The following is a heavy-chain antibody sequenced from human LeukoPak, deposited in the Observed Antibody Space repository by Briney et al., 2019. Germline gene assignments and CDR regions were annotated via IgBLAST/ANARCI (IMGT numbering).Heavy chain of an antibody. J-gene: IGHJ6*03. D-gene: IGHD3-10*01. CDR1: GYTLTELS. CDR3: ARGPSITMVRGGQWYYYMDV. CDR2: FDPEDGET. Sequence: GASVKVSCKVSGYTLTELSMHWVRQAPGKGLEWMGGFDPEDGETIYAQKFQGRVTMTRDTSTNTVYMELSSLRSEDTAVYYCARGPSITMVRGGQWYYYMDVWGKGTTVTISS. V-gene: IGHV1-24*01.